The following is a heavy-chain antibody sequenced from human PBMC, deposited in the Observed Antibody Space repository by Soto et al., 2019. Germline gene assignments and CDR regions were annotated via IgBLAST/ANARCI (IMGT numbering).Heavy chain of an antibody. CDR2: IRSKAYGGTT. CDR1: GFTFGDYA. J-gene: IGHJ2*01. V-gene: IGHV3-49*04. Sequence: GGSLRLSCTASGFTFGDYAMSWVRQAPGKGLEWVGFIRSKAYGGTTEYAASVKGRFTISRDDSKSIAYLQMNSLKTEDTAVYYSTRVTHHCSSTSCYTYWYFDLWGRGTLVTVSS. CDR3: TRVTHHCSSTSCYTYWYFDL. D-gene: IGHD2-2*02.